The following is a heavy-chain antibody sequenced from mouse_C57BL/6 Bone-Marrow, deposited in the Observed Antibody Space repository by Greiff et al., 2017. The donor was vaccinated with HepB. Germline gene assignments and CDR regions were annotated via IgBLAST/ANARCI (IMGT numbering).Heavy chain of an antibody. CDR1: GYAFSSSW. CDR2: IYPGDGDT. J-gene: IGHJ1*03. Sequence: QVQLQQSGPELVKPGASVKISCKASGYAFSSSWMNWVKQRPGKGLEWIGRIYPGDGDTNYNGKFKGKATLTADKSSSTAYMQLSSLASADSAVYFCARFKAVVGPSNWYFDVWGTGTTVTVSS. V-gene: IGHV1-82*01. D-gene: IGHD1-1*02. CDR3: ARFKAVVGPSNWYFDV.